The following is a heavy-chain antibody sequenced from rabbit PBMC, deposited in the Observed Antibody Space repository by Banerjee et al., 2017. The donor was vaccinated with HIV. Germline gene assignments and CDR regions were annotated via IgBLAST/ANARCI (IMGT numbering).Heavy chain of an antibody. D-gene: IGHD1-1*01. CDR2: IYVGSSGSSSGST. Sequence: QEQLEESGGDLVQPEGSLTLTCTASGFSFSSSYHMCWVRQAPGKGLEWIACIYVGSSGSSSGSTYYASWAKGRFTISKTSSTTVTLQMTSLAAADTATYFCARDESGRGVYFKLWGPGTLVTVS. CDR3: ARDESGRGVYFKL. V-gene: IGHV1S45*01. J-gene: IGHJ4*01. CDR1: GFSFSSSYH.